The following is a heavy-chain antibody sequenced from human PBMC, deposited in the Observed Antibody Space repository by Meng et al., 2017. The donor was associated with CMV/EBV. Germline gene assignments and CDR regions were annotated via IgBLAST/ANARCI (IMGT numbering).Heavy chain of an antibody. V-gene: IGHV3-74*01. CDR2: IDNNDGRST. CDR1: GFTVRNYW. Sequence: VESGGTLVQSGGSLRLSCAVSGFTVRNYWMHWVRQRSGKGLEWVSRIDNNDGRSTSYADSVRGRFTISRDNAKNTLYLQMDRLRVEDTAVYYCARGVAEYLGWEMGYWGQGTLVTVSS. D-gene: IGHD2/OR15-2a*01. CDR3: ARGVAEYLGWEMGY. J-gene: IGHJ4*02.